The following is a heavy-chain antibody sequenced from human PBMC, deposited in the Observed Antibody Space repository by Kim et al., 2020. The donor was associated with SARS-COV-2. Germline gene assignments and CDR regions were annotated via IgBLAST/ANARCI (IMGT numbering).Heavy chain of an antibody. CDR2: ISYDGSNK. Sequence: GGSLRLSCAASGFTFSSYGMHWVRQAPGKGLEWVAVISYDGSNKYYADSVKGRFTISRDNSKNTLYLQMNSLRAEDTAVYYCAKEGYWMEVYYFDYWGQGTLVTVSS. CDR3: AKEGYWMEVYYFDY. D-gene: IGHD6-13*01. V-gene: IGHV3-30*18. J-gene: IGHJ4*02. CDR1: GFTFSSYG.